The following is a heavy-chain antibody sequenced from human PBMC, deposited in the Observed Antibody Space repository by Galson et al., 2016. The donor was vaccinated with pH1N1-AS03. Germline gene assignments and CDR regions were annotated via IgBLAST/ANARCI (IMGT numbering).Heavy chain of an antibody. V-gene: IGHV1-2*04. CDR1: GYTFTAYY. CDR2: INSNTGDT. CDR3: AREMLTVTKSFDS. D-gene: IGHD1-20*01. Sequence: SVKVACKASGYTFTAYYIHWVRQAPGQGLEWVGCINSNTGDTDYAQKLEGLVTMTRDTSISIVYMELSRLRPDDSAEYYCAREMLTVTKSFDSWGQGTLVTVAS. J-gene: IGHJ4*02.